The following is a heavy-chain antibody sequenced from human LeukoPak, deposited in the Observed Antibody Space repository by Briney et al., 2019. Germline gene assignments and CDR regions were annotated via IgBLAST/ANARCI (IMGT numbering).Heavy chain of an antibody. Sequence: PSETLSLTCTVSGGSISSYYWSWIRQPAGKGLEWIGRIYTSGSTNYNPSLKSRVTMSVDTSKNQFSLKLSSVTAADTAVYYCAGPPWSDWGSGWYYFDYWGQGTLVTVSS. CDR2: IYTSGST. CDR3: AGPPWSDWGSGWYYFDY. D-gene: IGHD6-19*01. J-gene: IGHJ4*02. V-gene: IGHV4-4*07. CDR1: GGSISSYY.